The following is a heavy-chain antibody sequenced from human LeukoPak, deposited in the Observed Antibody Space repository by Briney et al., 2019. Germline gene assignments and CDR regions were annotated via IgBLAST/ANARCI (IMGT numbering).Heavy chain of an antibody. J-gene: IGHJ4*02. V-gene: IGHV1-2*02. CDR3: ARGRGTRSDY. CDR1: GYTFTGYY. Sequence: ASVKVSCKASGYTFTGYYMHWVRQAPGQGLEWMGWINPNSGGTNYAQKFQGRVTMTRDTSISTAFMDLSSLRSEDTAVYHCARGRGTRSDYWGQGTLVTVSS. CDR2: INPNSGGT.